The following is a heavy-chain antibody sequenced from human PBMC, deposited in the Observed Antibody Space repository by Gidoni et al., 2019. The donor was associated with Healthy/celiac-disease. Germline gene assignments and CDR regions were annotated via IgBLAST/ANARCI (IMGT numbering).Heavy chain of an antibody. V-gene: IGHV3-15*01. J-gene: IGHJ4*02. CDR3: TAADTRWELRGY. CDR2: SKSKADGGTT. CDR1: GFPVSNAW. Sequence: EVQLVESGGGLVKPRGALILACAASGFPVSNAWMSWVRKAPGKGREWVGRSKSKADGGTTGYAAPVKGRFTISRDDSKNTGYLQMNSLKTEDTAVYYCTAADTRWELRGYWGQGTLVTVSS. D-gene: IGHD1-26*01.